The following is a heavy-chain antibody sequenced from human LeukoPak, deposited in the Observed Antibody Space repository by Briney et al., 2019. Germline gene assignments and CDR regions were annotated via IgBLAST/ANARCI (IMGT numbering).Heavy chain of an antibody. D-gene: IGHD5-12*01. J-gene: IGHJ4*02. CDR2: ISWNSGSI. V-gene: IGHV3-9*01. CDR1: GFTFDDYA. CDR3: AGGRLVATSKAVAIDY. Sequence: GGSLRLSCAASGFTFDDYAMQWVRQAPGKGLEWVSGISWNSGSIGYADSVKGRFTISRDNAKNTLYLQMNNLRADDTAVYYCAGGRLVATSKAVAIDYWGQGTLVTVSS.